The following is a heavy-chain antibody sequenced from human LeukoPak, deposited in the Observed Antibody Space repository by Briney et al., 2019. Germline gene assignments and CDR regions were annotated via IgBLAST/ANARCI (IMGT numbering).Heavy chain of an antibody. CDR2: ISSRSSYI. CDR1: GFTFSSYS. Sequence: GGSLRLSCAASGFTFSSYSMNWVRQAPGKGLEWVSSISSRSSYIYYADSVKGRSTISRDNAKTSLYLQMNSLSAEDTAVYYGAREPRAYYYGSGSYEPSDYWGQGTLVTVSS. D-gene: IGHD3-10*01. J-gene: IGHJ4*02. V-gene: IGHV3-21*01. CDR3: AREPRAYYYGSGSYEPSDY.